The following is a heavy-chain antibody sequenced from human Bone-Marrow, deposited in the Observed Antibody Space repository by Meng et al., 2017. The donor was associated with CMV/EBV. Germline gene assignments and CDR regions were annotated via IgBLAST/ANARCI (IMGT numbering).Heavy chain of an antibody. J-gene: IGHJ6*02. D-gene: IGHD5-18*01. CDR1: GFTVSSSY. V-gene: IGHV3-53*01. CDR2: IYSGGST. CDR3: ARGGLSGYSYRGGYYYGMDV. Sequence: GESLKISCVASGFTVSSSYLSWVRQAPGKGLEWVSVIYSGGSTYYADFVKGRFTISRDNSKNTLYLQMNSLRAEDTAVYYCARGGLSGYSYRGGYYYGMDVWAQGTTVTFSS.